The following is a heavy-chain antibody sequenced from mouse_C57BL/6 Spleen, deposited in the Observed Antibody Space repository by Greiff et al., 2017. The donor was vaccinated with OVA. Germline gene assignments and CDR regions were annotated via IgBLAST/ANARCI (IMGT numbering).Heavy chain of an antibody. CDR2: IWSGGST. Sequence: VQLQQSGPGLVQPSQSLSITCTVSGFSLTSYGVHWVRQSPGKGLEWLGVIWSGGSTDSNAAFISRLSIGKDNSKSQVFFKMNSLQADDTAIYYCAISTMITTWFAYWGQGTLVTVSA. V-gene: IGHV2-2*01. CDR1: GFSLTSYG. CDR3: AISTMITTWFAY. D-gene: IGHD2-4*01. J-gene: IGHJ3*01.